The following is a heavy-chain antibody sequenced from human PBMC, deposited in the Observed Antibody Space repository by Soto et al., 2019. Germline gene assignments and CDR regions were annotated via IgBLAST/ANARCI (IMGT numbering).Heavy chain of an antibody. V-gene: IGHV3-48*03. Sequence: EVQLVESGGGSVQPGGSLRLSCAASGFTFSSYEMNWVRQAPGKGLEWVSYISSSGSTIYYADSVKGRFTISRDNAKNSLYLQMNSLRAEDTAVYYCARERGWNWNDGGLHGMDVWGQGTTVTVSS. CDR1: GFTFSSYE. J-gene: IGHJ6*02. D-gene: IGHD1-1*01. CDR3: ARERGWNWNDGGLHGMDV. CDR2: ISSSGSTI.